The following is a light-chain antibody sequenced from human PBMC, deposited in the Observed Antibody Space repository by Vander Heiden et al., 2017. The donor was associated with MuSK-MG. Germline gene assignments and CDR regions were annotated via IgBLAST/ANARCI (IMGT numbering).Light chain of an antibody. CDR1: QSVSNNY. J-gene: IGKJ4*01. CDR2: ATS. CDR3: QQYGSSIIT. Sequence: EIVLTQSPGTLSLSPGERATLSCRASQSVSNNYLAWYQQKPGQAPRLLIYATSSRATGIPDRFSGSGSGTDFTLTISRLEPEDFAVYYCQQYGSSIITFGGGTKVEIK. V-gene: IGKV3-20*01.